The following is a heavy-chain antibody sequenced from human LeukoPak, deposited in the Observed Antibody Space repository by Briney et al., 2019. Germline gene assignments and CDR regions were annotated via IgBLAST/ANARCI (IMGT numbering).Heavy chain of an antibody. CDR3: AGERNCGGDCYQGSWFDP. V-gene: IGHV3-23*01. CDR1: GFAFNFYA. Sequence: GGSLRLSCAASGFAFNFYAMTWVRQAPGKGLQWVSTINASGGNTYYADSVRGRFTTSRDNSKDTLYLQMNSLRAEDTAVYYCAGERNCGGDCYQGSWFDPWGQGTLVTVSS. CDR2: INASGGNT. J-gene: IGHJ5*02. D-gene: IGHD2-21*02.